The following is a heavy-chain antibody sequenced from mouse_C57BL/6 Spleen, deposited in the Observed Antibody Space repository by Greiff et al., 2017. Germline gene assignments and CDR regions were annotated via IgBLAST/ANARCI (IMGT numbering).Heavy chain of an antibody. CDR1: GFTFSDYY. J-gene: IGHJ1*03. V-gene: IGHV5-12*01. D-gene: IGHD1-1*01. CDR2: ISNGGGST. Sequence: EVKLVESGGGLVQPGGSLKLSCAASGFTFSDYYMYWVRQTPEKRLEWVAYISNGGGSTYYPDTVKGRFTISRDNAKHTLYLQMSRLKSEDTAIYYCARQDYCSSHWYFDVWGTGTTVTVSS. CDR3: ARQDYCSSHWYFDV.